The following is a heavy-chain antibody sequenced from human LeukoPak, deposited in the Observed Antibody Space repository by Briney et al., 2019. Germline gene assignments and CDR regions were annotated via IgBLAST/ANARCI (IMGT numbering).Heavy chain of an antibody. CDR1: GGSISSGDYY. J-gene: IGHJ4*02. V-gene: IGHV4-30-4*01. D-gene: IGHD5-24*01. CDR2: IYYSGST. Sequence: SETLSLTCTVSGGSISSGDYYWSWIRQPPGKGLEWIGYIYYSGSTYYNPSLKSRVSISIDTSKNQFSLKLSSVTAADTAVYYCARVGSDGYSYFDYWGQGTLVTASS. CDR3: ARVGSDGYSYFDY.